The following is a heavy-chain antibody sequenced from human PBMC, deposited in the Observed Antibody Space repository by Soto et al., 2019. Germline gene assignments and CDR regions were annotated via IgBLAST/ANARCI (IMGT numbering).Heavy chain of an antibody. CDR3: ARDAEYYYGSGTYNWFDP. CDR1: GFTFSSYS. D-gene: IGHD3-10*01. J-gene: IGHJ5*02. Sequence: GGSLRLSCAASGFTFSSYSMNWVRQAPGKGLEWVSSISSSSSYIYYADSVKGRFTISRDNAKNSLYLQMNSLRAEDTAVYYCARDAEYYYGSGTYNWFDPWGQGTLVTVSS. CDR2: ISSSSSYI. V-gene: IGHV3-21*01.